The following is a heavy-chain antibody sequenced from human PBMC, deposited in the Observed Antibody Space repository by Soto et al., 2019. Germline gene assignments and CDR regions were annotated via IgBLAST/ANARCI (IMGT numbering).Heavy chain of an antibody. V-gene: IGHV4-30-2*01. J-gene: IGHJ4*02. Sequence: SETLSLTCAVSGGSISGGGFSWSWIRQPPGKGLEWIGYILHTEGTQYNPSLKSRASMSVDKSKNQFSLHLTSVTAADTAVYYCARLQFGEGFDYWGQGALVTVSS. CDR3: ARLQFGEGFDY. CDR2: ILHTEGT. D-gene: IGHD3-10*01. CDR1: GGSISGGGFS.